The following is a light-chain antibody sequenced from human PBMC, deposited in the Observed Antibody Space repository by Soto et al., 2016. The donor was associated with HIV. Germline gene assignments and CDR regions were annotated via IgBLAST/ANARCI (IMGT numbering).Light chain of an antibody. CDR1: QSLLHSNGYNY. Sequence: DIVMTQSPLSLPVTPGEPASISCRSSQSLLHSNGYNYLDWYLQKPGQSPQLLIYLGSNRASGVPDRFSGSGSGTDFTLKISRVEAEDVGVYYCMRGTHWPPGIGQGTKVEIK. J-gene: IGKJ1*01. V-gene: IGKV2-28*01. CDR3: MRGTHWPPG. CDR2: LGS.